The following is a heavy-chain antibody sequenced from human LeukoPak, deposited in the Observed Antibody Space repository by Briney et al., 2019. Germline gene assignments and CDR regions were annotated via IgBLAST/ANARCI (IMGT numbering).Heavy chain of an antibody. CDR1: GGTFSSYA. V-gene: IGHV7-4-1*02. CDR3: ARDVIPGPFRY. D-gene: IGHD3-16*02. CDR2: INTNTGNP. Sequence: ASVKVSCKASGGTFSSYAISWVRQAPGQGLKWMGWINTNTGNPTYAQGFTGRFVFSLDTSVSTAYLQISSLKAEDTAVYYCARDVIPGPFRYWGQGTLVTVSS. J-gene: IGHJ4*02.